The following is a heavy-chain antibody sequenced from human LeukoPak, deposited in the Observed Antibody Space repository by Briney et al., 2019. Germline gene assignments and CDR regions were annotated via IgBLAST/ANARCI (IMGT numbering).Heavy chain of an antibody. D-gene: IGHD2-8*02. Sequence: GASVKVSCKASGYTFTGYYLHWVRQAPRQGLEWMGWINPNSGGTDYAQKFQGRVTTTRDTSISTVYMELSRLRSDDTAVYYCAREGYCTGGTCFDNWGQGTLVTVSS. J-gene: IGHJ4*02. CDR1: GYTFTGYY. CDR2: INPNSGGT. CDR3: AREGYCTGGTCFDN. V-gene: IGHV1-2*02.